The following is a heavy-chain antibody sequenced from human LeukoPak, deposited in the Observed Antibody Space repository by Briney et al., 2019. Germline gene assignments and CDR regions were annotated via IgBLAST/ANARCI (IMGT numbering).Heavy chain of an antibody. V-gene: IGHV3-48*03. D-gene: IGHD3-10*02. CDR3: VELGITMIGGV. Sequence: GGSLRLSCAASGFNLTNYAMHWVRQAPGKGLEWVSYISSSGSTIYYADSVKGRFTISRDNAKNSLYLQMNSLRAEDTAVYYCVELGITMIGGVWGKGTTVTISS. J-gene: IGHJ6*04. CDR2: ISSSGSTI. CDR1: GFNLTNYA.